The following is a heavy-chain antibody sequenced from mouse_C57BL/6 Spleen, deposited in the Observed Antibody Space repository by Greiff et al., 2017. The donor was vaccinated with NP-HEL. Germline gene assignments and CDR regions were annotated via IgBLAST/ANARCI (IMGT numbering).Heavy chain of an antibody. CDR2: IDPSDSYT. D-gene: IGHD2-1*01. CDR3: AREDGNYTWFAY. Sequence: VQLQQSGAELVKPGASVKLSCKASGYTFTSYWMQWVKQRPGQGLEWIGEIDPSDSYTNYNQKFKGKATLTVDTSSSTAYMQLSSLTSEDSAVYYCAREDGNYTWFAYWGQGTLVTVSA. J-gene: IGHJ3*01. CDR1: GYTFTSYW. V-gene: IGHV1-50*01.